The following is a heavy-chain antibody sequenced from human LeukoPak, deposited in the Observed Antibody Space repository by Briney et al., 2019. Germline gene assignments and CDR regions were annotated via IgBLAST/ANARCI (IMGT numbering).Heavy chain of an antibody. CDR1: GGSISSSSYY. CDR3: ARVRFGYSGSYCFDY. D-gene: IGHD1-26*01. V-gene: IGHV4-39*07. Sequence: PSETLSLTCTVSGGSISSSSYYWGWIRQPPGKGLEWIGSIYYSGSTYYNPSLKSRVTISVDTSKNQFSLKLSSVTAADTAVYYCARVRFGYSGSYCFDYWGQGTLVTVSS. CDR2: IYYSGST. J-gene: IGHJ4*02.